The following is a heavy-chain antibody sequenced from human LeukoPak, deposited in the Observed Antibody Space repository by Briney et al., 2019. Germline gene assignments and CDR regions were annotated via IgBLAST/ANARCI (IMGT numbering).Heavy chain of an antibody. CDR2: IKGDGSET. J-gene: IGHJ4*02. D-gene: IGHD3-16*01. V-gene: IGHV3-74*01. Sequence: PGGSLRLSCAASGFAFSSYWMHWVRQGPGKGLVWVSRIKGDGSETSYADSVKGRFTISRDNAKSTLYLQMNSLRAEDTAVYYCAGQFSAGGDWGQGTLVTVSS. CDR1: GFAFSSYW. CDR3: AGQFSAGGD.